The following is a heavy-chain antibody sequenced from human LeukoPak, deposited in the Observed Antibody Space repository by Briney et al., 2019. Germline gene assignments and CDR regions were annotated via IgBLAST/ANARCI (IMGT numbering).Heavy chain of an antibody. CDR1: GFTFSSYE. J-gene: IGHJ6*03. CDR3: AKGYDSTYYFYYFMDV. Sequence: PGGSLRLSWAASGFTFSSYEMNWVRQAPGKGLEGVSYISYSGSTIYYAESVRGRFTISIDNSKSTLYLQMNSLRAEDTAVYYCAKGYDSTYYFYYFMDVWGKGTTVTISS. D-gene: IGHD3-22*01. CDR2: ISYSGSTI. V-gene: IGHV3-48*03.